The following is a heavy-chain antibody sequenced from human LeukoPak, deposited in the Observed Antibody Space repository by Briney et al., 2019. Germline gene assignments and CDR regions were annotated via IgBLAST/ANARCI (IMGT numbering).Heavy chain of an antibody. Sequence: GRSLRLSCAASGFTFSSYAMHWVRQAPGKGLEWVAVISYDGSNKYYADSVKGRFTISRGNSKNTLYLQMNSLRAEDTAVYYCARGPLGYSSGWGQGTLVTVSS. V-gene: IGHV3-30-3*01. J-gene: IGHJ4*02. D-gene: IGHD6-19*01. CDR1: GFTFSSYA. CDR3: ARGPLGYSSG. CDR2: ISYDGSNK.